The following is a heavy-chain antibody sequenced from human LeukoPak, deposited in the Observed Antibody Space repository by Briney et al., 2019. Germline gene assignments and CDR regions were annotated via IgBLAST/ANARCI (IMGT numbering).Heavy chain of an antibody. J-gene: IGHJ4*02. D-gene: IGHD2-15*01. CDR1: GFTFSTYE. Sequence: GGSLRLSCAASGFTFSTYEMNWVRQAPGKGLEWVSYISSSGSTIYYAESVKGRFTISRDNAKNSLYLQMNSLRAEDTAVYYCAKDRYCSGGSCYVGFDYWGQGTLVTVSS. V-gene: IGHV3-48*03. CDR3: AKDRYCSGGSCYVGFDY. CDR2: ISSSGSTI.